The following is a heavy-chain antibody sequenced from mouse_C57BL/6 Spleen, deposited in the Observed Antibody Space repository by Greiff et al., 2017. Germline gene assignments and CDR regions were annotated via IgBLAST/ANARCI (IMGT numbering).Heavy chain of an antibody. Sequence: EVKLMESGGGLVKPGGSLKLSCAASGFTFSSYTMSWVRQTPEKRLEWVATISGGGGNTYYPDSVKGRFTISRDNAKNTLYLQMSSLRSEDTAVYYCARLVRSKDAMDYWGQGTSVTVSS. J-gene: IGHJ4*01. CDR1: GFTFSSYT. CDR3: ARLVRSKDAMDY. V-gene: IGHV5-9*04. CDR2: ISGGGGNT.